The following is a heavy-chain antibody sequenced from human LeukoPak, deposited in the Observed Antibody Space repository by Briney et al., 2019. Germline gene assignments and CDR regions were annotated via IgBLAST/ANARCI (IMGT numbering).Heavy chain of an antibody. J-gene: IGHJ4*02. CDR2: IGTGGATT. D-gene: IGHD6-19*01. CDR1: GFTFSDYV. Sequence: PGGALRLSCAASGFTFSDYVMSWVRQAPGKGLEWVSSIGTGGATTYYADSVKGRFNISRDNSKNTLYLQMNSLRAEDTAVYYCARDGSSGWYWVDYWGQGTLVTVSS. CDR3: ARDGSSGWYWVDY. V-gene: IGHV3-23*01.